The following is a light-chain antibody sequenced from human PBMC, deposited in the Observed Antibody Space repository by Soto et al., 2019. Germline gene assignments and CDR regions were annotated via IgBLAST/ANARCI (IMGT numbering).Light chain of an antibody. J-gene: IGLJ2*01. Sequence: QSALTQPDSVSGAPGQSITISFTGTSSDLETYNLVSWYQQHPDKAPQLMIYVGSKRPSGVSNRFSGSESGNTSSLPISGLQAEDEADYSCCSHVTIGTFYVVFGGGTKPTVL. V-gene: IGLV2-23*01. CDR2: VGS. CDR1: SSDLETYNL. CDR3: CSHVTIGTFYVV.